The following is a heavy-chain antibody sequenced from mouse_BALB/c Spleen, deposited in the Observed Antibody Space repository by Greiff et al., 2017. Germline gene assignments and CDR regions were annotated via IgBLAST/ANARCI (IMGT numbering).Heavy chain of an antibody. Sequence: QVQLQQSGAELAKPGASVKMSCKASGYTFTSYWMHWVKQRPGQGLEWIGYINPSTGYTEYNQKFKDKATLTADKSSSTAYMQLSSLTSEDSAVYYCARRGRYDYAWFAYWGQGTLVTVSA. D-gene: IGHD2-14*01. J-gene: IGHJ3*01. CDR3: ARRGRYDYAWFAY. CDR1: GYTFTSYW. V-gene: IGHV1-7*01. CDR2: INPSTGYT.